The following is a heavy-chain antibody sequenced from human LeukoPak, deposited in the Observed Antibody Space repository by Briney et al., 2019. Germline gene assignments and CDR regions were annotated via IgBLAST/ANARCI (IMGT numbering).Heavy chain of an antibody. J-gene: IGHJ4*02. CDR1: GFTFSSYS. CDR3: ARVAGYSSGWYQF. Sequence: PGGSLRLSCAASGFTFSSYSMNWVRQAPGKGLEWVSYISSSSSTIYYADSVKGRFTISRDNAKNSLYLQMNSLRAEDTAVYYCARVAGYSSGWYQFWGQGTLVTVSS. V-gene: IGHV3-48*04. CDR2: ISSSSSTI. D-gene: IGHD6-19*01.